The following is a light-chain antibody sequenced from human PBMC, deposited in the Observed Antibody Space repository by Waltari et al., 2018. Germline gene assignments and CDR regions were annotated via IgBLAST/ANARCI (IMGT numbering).Light chain of an antibody. CDR3: QQYGGSSRT. CDR1: QSIDYW. CDR2: KAS. V-gene: IGKV1-5*03. Sequence: DIQMTQSPSTLSASVGDRVTFTCRASQSIDYWLAWYKHKPGKAPNLRIYKASTLQTEVPSRFGGSGSGTEFTLTISSLQPDDVATYYCQQYGGSSRTFGQGTKVELK. J-gene: IGKJ1*01.